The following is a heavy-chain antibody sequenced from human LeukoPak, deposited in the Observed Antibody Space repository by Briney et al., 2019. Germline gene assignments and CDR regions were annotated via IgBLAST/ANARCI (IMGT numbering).Heavy chain of an antibody. D-gene: IGHD3-10*02. CDR1: GFTFSSYE. CDR3: AELGITMIGGV. Sequence: GGSLRLSCAASGFTFSSYEMNWVRQAPGKGLEWVSYISSSGSTIYYADSVKGRFTISRDNAKNSLYLQMSSVRAEDTAVYYCAELGITMIGGVWGKGTTVTISS. CDR2: ISSSGSTI. J-gene: IGHJ6*04. V-gene: IGHV3-48*03.